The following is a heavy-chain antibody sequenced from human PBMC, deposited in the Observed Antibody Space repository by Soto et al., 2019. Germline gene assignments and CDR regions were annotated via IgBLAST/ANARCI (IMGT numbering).Heavy chain of an antibody. CDR1: GFTFSIYG. V-gene: IGHV3-30*18. Sequence: GGSLRLSCAACGFTFSIYGMHWVRQAQGKGLEWVAVISYDGSNKYYADSVKGRFTISRDNSKNTLYLQMNSLRAEDTAVYYCAKARSSSWLYYYYYYGMDVWGQGTTVTVSS. D-gene: IGHD6-13*01. CDR2: ISYDGSNK. CDR3: AKARSSSWLYYYYYYGMDV. J-gene: IGHJ6*02.